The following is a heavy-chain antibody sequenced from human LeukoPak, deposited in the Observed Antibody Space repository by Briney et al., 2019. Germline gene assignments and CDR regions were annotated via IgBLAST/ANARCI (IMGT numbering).Heavy chain of an antibody. Sequence: SETLLLTCTVSGDSLNSYSWSWIRQPPGKGLEWIGYIYYSVNTNYNPSLKSRVTISVDTSENQFSLKLSSVTAADTAVYYCRRSDRDLGYWGPRPLVTVSS. CDR1: GDSLNSYS. CDR3: RRSDRDLGY. V-gene: IGHV4-59*01. CDR2: IYYSVNT. J-gene: IGHJ4*02. D-gene: IGHD3-10*01.